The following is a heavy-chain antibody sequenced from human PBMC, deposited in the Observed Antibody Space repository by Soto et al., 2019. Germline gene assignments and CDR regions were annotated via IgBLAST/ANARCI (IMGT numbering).Heavy chain of an antibody. Sequence: LRLSCAASGFTFGDYAMQWVRQTPGKGLEWVSAISWNSGSIDYADSVKGRFTISRDNAKNSLYLQMNSLRAEDTALYYCAKSHTTSGWYVTTDYWGQGTRVTVSS. CDR2: ISWNSGSI. D-gene: IGHD6-19*01. J-gene: IGHJ4*02. CDR3: AKSHTTSGWYVTTDY. V-gene: IGHV3-9*01. CDR1: GFTFGDYA.